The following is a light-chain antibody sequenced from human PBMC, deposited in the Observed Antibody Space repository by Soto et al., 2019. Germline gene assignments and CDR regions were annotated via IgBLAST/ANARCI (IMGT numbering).Light chain of an antibody. CDR3: QQYNNWPRP. CDR1: QSVNSN. J-gene: IGKJ1*01. V-gene: IGKV3-15*01. CDR2: GAS. Sequence: VMTQSPATLSISPGERATLSCRASQSVNSNLAWYQQRPGQAPRLLIYGASTRATGIPARFSGSGSGTEFTLTISSLQSEDFAVYYCQQYNNWPRPFGQGTKVEIK.